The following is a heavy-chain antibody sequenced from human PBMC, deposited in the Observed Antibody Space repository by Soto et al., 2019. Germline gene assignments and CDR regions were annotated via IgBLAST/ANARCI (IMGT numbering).Heavy chain of an antibody. J-gene: IGHJ6*02. CDR3: ARDGSYDFWSGYTPYYYYGMDV. Sequence: ASVKVSCKASGYTFTSYGISWVRQAPGQGLEWMGWISAYNGNTNYAQKLQGRVTMTTDTSTSTAYMELRSLRSDDTAVYYCARDGSYDFWSGYTPYYYYGMDVWGQGTTVTVSS. D-gene: IGHD3-3*01. CDR1: GYTFTSYG. V-gene: IGHV1-18*01. CDR2: ISAYNGNT.